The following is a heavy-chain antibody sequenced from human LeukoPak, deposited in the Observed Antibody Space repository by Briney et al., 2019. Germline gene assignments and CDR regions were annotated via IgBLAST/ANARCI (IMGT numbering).Heavy chain of an antibody. J-gene: IGHJ4*02. CDR1: GGSFSGYY. CDR3: ARGIAAVFDY. CDR2: INHSGST. Sequence: SETLSLTCAVYGGSFSGYYWSWIRQPPGKGLEWIGEINHSGSTNYNPSLKSRVTISVDRSKNQFSLKLSSVTAADTAVYYCARGIAAVFDYWGQGTLVTVSS. D-gene: IGHD6-13*01. V-gene: IGHV4-34*01.